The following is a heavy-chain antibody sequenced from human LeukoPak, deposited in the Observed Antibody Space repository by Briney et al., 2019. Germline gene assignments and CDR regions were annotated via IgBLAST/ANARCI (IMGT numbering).Heavy chain of an antibody. V-gene: IGHV4-34*01. Sequence: SETLSLTCAVYGGSFSGYYWSWIRQPPGKGLEWIGEINHSGSTNYNPSLKSRVTISVDTPKNQFSLKLSSVTAADTAVYYCARDRDFRFWFDPWGQGTLVTVSS. CDR3: ARDRDFRFWFDP. J-gene: IGHJ5*02. D-gene: IGHD3-9*01. CDR1: GGSFSGYY. CDR2: INHSGST.